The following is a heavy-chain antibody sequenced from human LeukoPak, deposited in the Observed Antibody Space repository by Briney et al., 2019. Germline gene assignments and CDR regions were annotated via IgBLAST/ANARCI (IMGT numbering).Heavy chain of an antibody. J-gene: IGHJ4*02. V-gene: IGHV4-59*08. CDR2: ISYSGST. CDR3: ARHGGGNYDILTGYVFFPY. D-gene: IGHD3-9*01. CDR1: GGSIRSYY. Sequence: PSETLSLTCTVSGGSIRSYYWTCGSISYSGSTNYNPSLKSRVTISVDTSKNQFSLKLTSVTAADTAVYYCARHGGGNYDILTGYVFFPYWGQGTLVTVSS.